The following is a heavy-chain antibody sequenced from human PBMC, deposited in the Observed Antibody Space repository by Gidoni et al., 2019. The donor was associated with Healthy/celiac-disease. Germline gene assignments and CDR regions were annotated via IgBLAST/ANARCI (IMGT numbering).Heavy chain of an antibody. CDR2: IIPIFGTA. Sequence: QVQLVQSGAEVQKPGSSVTVSCKASGGTFSSYAISWVRQAPGQGLEWMGGIIPIFGTANYAQKVQGRVTITADESTSTAYMELSSLRSEDTAVYYCASNIVLMVYAAYGMDVWGQGTTVTVSS. J-gene: IGHJ6*02. CDR1: GGTFSSYA. CDR3: ASNIVLMVYAAYGMDV. D-gene: IGHD2-8*01. V-gene: IGHV1-69*01.